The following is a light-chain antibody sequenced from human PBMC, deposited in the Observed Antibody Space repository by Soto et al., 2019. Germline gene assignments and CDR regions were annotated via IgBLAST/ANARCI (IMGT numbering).Light chain of an antibody. CDR1: QPISSNY. Sequence: EIVLTQSPGTLSLSPGERATLSCRASQPISSNYLAWYQQKPGQAPRLLIYASSTRATGIPDRFSGSGSGTDVTPTISRLEPEDFALSYCQQYGSSPWTFGRGTMVEIK. CDR3: QQYGSSPWT. V-gene: IGKV3-20*01. CDR2: ASS. J-gene: IGKJ1*01.